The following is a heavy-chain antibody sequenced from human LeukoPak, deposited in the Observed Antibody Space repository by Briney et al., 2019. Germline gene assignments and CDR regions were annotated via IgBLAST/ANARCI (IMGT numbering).Heavy chain of an antibody. V-gene: IGHV3-30*02. CDR2: VRYDGNDK. J-gene: IGHJ4*02. D-gene: IGHD6-19*01. CDR3: AKAGSGWYAPY. Sequence: GGSLRLSCAASGFTFSAYGMQWVRQAPGKRLEWVAFVRYDGNDKYYADSVKGRFTISRDNSKNTVYLQMNSLRAEDTAVYYCAKAGSGWYAPYWGQGTLVTVSS. CDR1: GFTFSAYG.